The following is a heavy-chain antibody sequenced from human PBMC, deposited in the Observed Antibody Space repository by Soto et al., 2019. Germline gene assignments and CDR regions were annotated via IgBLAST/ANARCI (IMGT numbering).Heavy chain of an antibody. Sequence: LRLSCVASGFTFSDYYMSWIRQAPGKGLERVSYISSSSSYTNYADSVKGRFTISRDNAKNSLYLQMNSLRAEDTAVYYCARDNYDSSGYYPDYWGQGTLVTVSS. J-gene: IGHJ4*02. D-gene: IGHD3-22*01. V-gene: IGHV3-11*06. CDR2: ISSSSSYT. CDR1: GFTFSDYY. CDR3: ARDNYDSSGYYPDY.